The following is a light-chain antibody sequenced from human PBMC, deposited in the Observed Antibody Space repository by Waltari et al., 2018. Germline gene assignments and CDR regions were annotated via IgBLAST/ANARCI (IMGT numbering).Light chain of an antibody. CDR1: QSVSSY. Sequence: EIVLTQSPATLSLSPGERATLSCRASQSVSSYIAWYQQRPGQAPRLLIYDASNRATGIPARFSGSGSGTDFTLTISSLEPEDFAVYYCQQRYNWPRYTFGQGTKLEIK. J-gene: IGKJ2*01. CDR2: DAS. V-gene: IGKV3-11*01. CDR3: QQRYNWPRYT.